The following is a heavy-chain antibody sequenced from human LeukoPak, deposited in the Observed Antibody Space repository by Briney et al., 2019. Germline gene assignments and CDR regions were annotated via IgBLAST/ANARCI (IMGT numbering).Heavy chain of an antibody. CDR1: GYTFTSYG. J-gene: IGHJ5*02. Sequence: ASVKVSCKASGYTFTSYGISWVRQAPGQGLEWMGGIIPIFGTANYAQKFQGRVTITADKSTSTAYMELSSLRSEDTAVYYCARGRLLRNWFDPWGQGTLVTVSS. CDR2: IIPIFGTA. V-gene: IGHV1-69*06. CDR3: ARGRLLRNWFDP. D-gene: IGHD1-26*01.